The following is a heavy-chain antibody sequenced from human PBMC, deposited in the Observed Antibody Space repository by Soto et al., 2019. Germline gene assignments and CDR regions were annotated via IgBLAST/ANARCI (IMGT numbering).Heavy chain of an antibody. D-gene: IGHD4-17*01. CDR1: GGTFSSYT. CDR3: ARGYDGDFVAEYFQH. J-gene: IGHJ1*01. Sequence: QVQLVQSGAAVKKPGSSVKVSCKASGGTFSSYTISWVRQAPGQGLEWMGRIIPILGIANYAQKFQGRVTITADKSTSTAYMELSSLRSEDTAVYYCARGYDGDFVAEYFQHWGQGTLVTVSS. V-gene: IGHV1-69*02. CDR2: IIPILGIA.